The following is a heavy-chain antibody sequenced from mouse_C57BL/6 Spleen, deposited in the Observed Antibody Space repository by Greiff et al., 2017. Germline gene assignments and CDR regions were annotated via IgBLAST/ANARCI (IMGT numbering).Heavy chain of an antibody. CDR3: ARHHDYDGYYEVFDY. CDR2: ISSGGSYT. Sequence: EVMLVESGGDLVKPGGSLKLSCAASGFTFSSYGMSWVRQTPDKRLEWVATISSGGSYTYYPDSVKGRFTISRDNAKNTLYLQMSSLKSEDTAMYYCARHHDYDGYYEVFDYWGQGTTLTVSS. J-gene: IGHJ2*01. V-gene: IGHV5-6*02. CDR1: GFTFSSYG. D-gene: IGHD2-3*01.